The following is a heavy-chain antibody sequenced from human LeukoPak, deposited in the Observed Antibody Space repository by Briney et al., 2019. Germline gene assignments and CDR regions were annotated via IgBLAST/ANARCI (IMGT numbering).Heavy chain of an antibody. CDR3: AHWDAMIVKNYFDY. V-gene: IGHV2-5*01. CDR2: IYWNDDK. J-gene: IGHJ4*02. CDR1: GFSLNTNGVS. Sequence: SGPTLVKPTQTLMLTCTFSGFSLNTNGVSVGWIRQPPGKALECLAFIYWNDDKRYSPSLKSRLTITKDTPKNQVVLTMTNMDPVDTATYYCAHWDAMIVKNYFDYWGQGTLVTVSS. D-gene: IGHD3-22*01.